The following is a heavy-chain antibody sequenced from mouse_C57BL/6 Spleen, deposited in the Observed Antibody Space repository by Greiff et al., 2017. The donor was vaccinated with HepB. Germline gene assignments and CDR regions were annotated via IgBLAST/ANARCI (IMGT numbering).Heavy chain of an antibody. J-gene: IGHJ2*01. CDR1: GFTFSDYG. V-gene: IGHV5-17*01. CDR2: ISSGSSTI. Sequence: EVKLMESGGGLVKPGGSLKLSCAASGFTFSDYGMHWVRQAPEKGLEWVAYISSGSSTIYYADTVKGRFTISRDNAKNTLFLQMTSLRSEDTAMYYCARPYYYGSSYLDYWGQGTTLTVSS. CDR3: ARPYYYGSSYLDY. D-gene: IGHD1-1*01.